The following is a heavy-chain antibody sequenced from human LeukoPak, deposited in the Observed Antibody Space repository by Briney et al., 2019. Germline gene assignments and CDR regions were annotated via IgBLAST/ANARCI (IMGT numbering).Heavy chain of an antibody. V-gene: IGHV4-61*02. CDR3: ARDGVVTMEPDY. CDR2: IYPSGNT. D-gene: IGHD4/OR15-4a*01. Sequence: SQTLSLTCTVSGDSISNSRHYWSWIRQPAGKGLEWIGRIYPSGNTNYNPSLKSRVTISLDTSKNQFSLILRSVTATDTAMYYCARDGVVTMEPDYWGQGTLVTVSS. CDR1: GDSISNSRHY. J-gene: IGHJ4*02.